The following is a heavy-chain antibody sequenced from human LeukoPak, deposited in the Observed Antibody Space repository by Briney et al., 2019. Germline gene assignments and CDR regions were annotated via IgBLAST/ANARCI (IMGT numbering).Heavy chain of an antibody. Sequence: SVKVSCKASGGTFSSYTISWVRQAPGQGLEWIGRIIPILGIANYAQKFQGRVTITADKSTSTAYMELSSLRSEDTAVYCCATRYSSGWYYFDYWGQGTLVTVSS. CDR2: IIPILGIA. D-gene: IGHD6-19*01. J-gene: IGHJ4*02. V-gene: IGHV1-69*02. CDR1: GGTFSSYT. CDR3: ATRYSSGWYYFDY.